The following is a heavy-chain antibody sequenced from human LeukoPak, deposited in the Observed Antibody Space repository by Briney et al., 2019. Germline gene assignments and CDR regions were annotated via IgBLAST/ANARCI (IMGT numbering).Heavy chain of an antibody. D-gene: IGHD3-9*01. CDR3: ARQADKLRYFEWLFPLDY. J-gene: IGHJ4*02. CDR1: GYSFTSYW. V-gene: IGHV5-51*01. CDR2: IYPGDSDT. Sequence: KRGESLKISCKGSGYSFTSYWIGWVRQMPGKGLEWMGIIYPGDSDTRYSPSLQGQVTISADKSISTAYLQWSSLKASDTAMYYCARQADKLRYFEWLFPLDYWGQGTLVTVSS.